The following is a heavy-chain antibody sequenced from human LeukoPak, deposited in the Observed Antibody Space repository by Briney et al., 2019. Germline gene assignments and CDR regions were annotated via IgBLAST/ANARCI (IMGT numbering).Heavy chain of an antibody. J-gene: IGHJ5*02. CDR1: GGSISSYY. CDR2: IYTSGST. Sequence: SETLSLTCTVSGGSISSYYWSWIRQPAGKGLEWIGRIYTSGSTNYNPSLKSRVTMSVDTSKNQFSLKLSSVTAADTAVYYCARDYLSSSWSSNWFDPWGQGTLVTVSS. CDR3: ARDYLSSSWSSNWFDP. D-gene: IGHD6-13*01. V-gene: IGHV4-4*07.